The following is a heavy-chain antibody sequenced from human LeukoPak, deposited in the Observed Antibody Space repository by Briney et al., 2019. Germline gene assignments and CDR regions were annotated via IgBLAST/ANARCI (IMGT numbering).Heavy chain of an antibody. CDR2: ISAYNGNT. CDR3: ARGYCSSTSCPYGMDV. CDR1: GYTFTSYG. V-gene: IGHV1-18*01. Sequence: ASVKVSCEASGYTFTSYGISWVRQAPVQGLEWMGWISAYNGNTNYAQKLQGRVTMTTDTSTSTAYMELRSLRSDDTAVYYCARGYCSSTSCPYGMDVWGQGTTVTVSS. J-gene: IGHJ6*02. D-gene: IGHD2-2*01.